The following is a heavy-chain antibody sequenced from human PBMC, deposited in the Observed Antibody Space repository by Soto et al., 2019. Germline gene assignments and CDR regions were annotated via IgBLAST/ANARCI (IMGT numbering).Heavy chain of an antibody. J-gene: IGHJ6*03. CDR3: AREYPRWGYMDV. CDR2: ISSSSSYI. D-gene: IGHD1-26*01. V-gene: IGHV3-21*01. Sequence: EVQLVESGGGLVKPGGSLRLSCAASGFTFSSYSMNWVRQAPGKGLEWVSSISSSSSYIYYADSVKGRFTISRDNAKNSLYLQMNSLRAEDTAVYYCAREYPRWGYMDVWGKGTTVTVSS. CDR1: GFTFSSYS.